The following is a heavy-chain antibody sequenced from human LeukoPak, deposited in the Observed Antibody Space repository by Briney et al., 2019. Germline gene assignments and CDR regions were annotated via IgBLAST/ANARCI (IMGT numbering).Heavy chain of an antibody. CDR2: IKEDGSKK. J-gene: IGHJ4*02. D-gene: IGHD3-22*01. CDR3: ATPLDYYDSSGFHQGGD. Sequence: GGSLRLSCAASGFTFSGHWMTWVRQAPGKGLEWVANIKEDGSKKNYVDSVKGRFTISRDNAKNSLYLQMTSLRAEDTAMYYCATPLDYYDSSGFHQGGDWGQGTLVTVSS. CDR1: GFTFSGHW. V-gene: IGHV3-7*03.